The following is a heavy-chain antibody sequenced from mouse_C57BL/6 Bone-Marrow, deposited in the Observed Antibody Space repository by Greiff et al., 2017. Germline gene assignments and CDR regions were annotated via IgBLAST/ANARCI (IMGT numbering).Heavy chain of an antibody. D-gene: IGHD1-1*01. J-gene: IGHJ4*01. CDR2: IDPSDSYT. Sequence: QVHVKQPGAELVKPGASVKLSCKASGYTFTSYWMQWVKQRPGQGLEWIGEIDPSDSYTNYNQKFKGKATLTVDTSSSTAYMQLSSLTSEDSAVYYCASSSLYYYAMDYWGQGTSVTVSS. CDR1: GYTFTSYW. CDR3: ASSSLYYYAMDY. V-gene: IGHV1-50*01.